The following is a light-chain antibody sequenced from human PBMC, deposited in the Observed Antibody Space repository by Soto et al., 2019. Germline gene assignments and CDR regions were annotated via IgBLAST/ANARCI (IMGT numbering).Light chain of an antibody. CDR2: DAS. CDR3: QQYRAYSRT. CDR1: QSVNTW. Sequence: DIQMTQSPSTLSASVGDRVTITCRASQSVNTWLAWYQQKPGKAPKTLIYDASDLESGVPSRFSGSGSGTEFTLTISSLQPDDFATYYCQQYRAYSRTFGQGTKV. J-gene: IGKJ1*01. V-gene: IGKV1-5*01.